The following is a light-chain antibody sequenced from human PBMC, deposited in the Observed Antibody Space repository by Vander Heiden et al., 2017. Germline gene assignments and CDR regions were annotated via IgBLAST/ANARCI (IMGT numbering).Light chain of an antibody. CDR1: QGINDY. Sequence: IQMTQSPSSLSASVGDTVTITCRASQGINDYLAGYQQKPGKVPNILIYAASTLQSGVPSRFSGSGSGTDFTLTISSLQPEDVATYYCQKYHSAPRTFGQGTKVEIK. CDR3: QKYHSAPRT. CDR2: AAS. J-gene: IGKJ1*01. V-gene: IGKV1-27*01.